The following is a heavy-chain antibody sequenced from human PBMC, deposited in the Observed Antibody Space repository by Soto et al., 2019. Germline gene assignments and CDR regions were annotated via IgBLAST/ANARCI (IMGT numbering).Heavy chain of an antibody. CDR2: IKQDGSEK. Sequence: EVQLVESGGGLVQPGGSLRLSCAASGFTFSSYWMSWVRQAPGKGLEWVANIKQDGSEKYYVDYVKGRFTISRDNAKNSLYLQMNSLRAEDTAVYYCARSAIAAAAPENWFDPWGQGTLVTVSS. CDR3: ARSAIAAAAPENWFDP. J-gene: IGHJ5*02. D-gene: IGHD6-13*01. CDR1: GFTFSSYW. V-gene: IGHV3-7*01.